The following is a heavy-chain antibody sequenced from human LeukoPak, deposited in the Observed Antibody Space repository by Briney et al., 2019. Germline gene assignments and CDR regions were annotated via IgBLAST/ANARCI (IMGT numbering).Heavy chain of an antibody. D-gene: IGHD1-14*01. CDR2: ISAYNGNT. J-gene: IGHJ6*03. CDR1: VYTHTKYG. CDR3: ARYRSSVGIYYYYYMDV. V-gene: IGHV1-18*01. Sequence: ASVKVSCKASVYTHTKYGSCWLRPAPGQGLEWMGWISAYNGNTNYAQKLQGRVTMTTDTSTSTAYMELRSLRSDDTAVYYCARYRSSVGIYYYYYMDVWGKGTTVTVSS.